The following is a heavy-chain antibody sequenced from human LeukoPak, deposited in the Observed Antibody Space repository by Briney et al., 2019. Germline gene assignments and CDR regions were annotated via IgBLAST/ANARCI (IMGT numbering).Heavy chain of an antibody. J-gene: IGHJ5*02. Sequence: GGSLRLSCAASVFTVTSNYMSWVRQAPGKGLEWVSVIYSGGSTYYADSVKGRFTISRDNSKNTLYLQMNSLRAEDTAVYYCARVWAAAQGGPWFDPWGQGTLVTVSS. V-gene: IGHV3-53*01. CDR2: IYSGGST. D-gene: IGHD6-13*01. CDR3: ARVWAAAQGGPWFDP. CDR1: VFTVTSNY.